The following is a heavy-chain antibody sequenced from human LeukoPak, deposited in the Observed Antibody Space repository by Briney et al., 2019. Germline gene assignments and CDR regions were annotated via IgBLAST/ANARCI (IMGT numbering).Heavy chain of an antibody. CDR1: GFIFNNYA. J-gene: IGHJ6*03. CDR2: ISGSGGST. CDR3: AKGLKVVAGSGPVDYYYYMDV. D-gene: IGHD6-19*01. V-gene: IGHV3-23*01. Sequence: GGSLRLSCAASGFIFNNYALSWVRQTPGKGLEWVSAISGSGGSTYNADSVKGRFTISRDNSKNTLYLQMNSLRAEDTAVYYCAKGLKVVAGSGPVDYYYYMDVWGKGTTVTISS.